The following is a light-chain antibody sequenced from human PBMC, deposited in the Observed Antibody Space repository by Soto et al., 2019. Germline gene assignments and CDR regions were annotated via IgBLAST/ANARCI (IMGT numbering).Light chain of an antibody. J-gene: IGKJ2*01. Sequence: DIQMTQSPSTLSASVGDRVTITCRASQSISGWLAWYQQKPGKAPKVLIYDASTLESGVQSRFSGSGSGTEFNLTISSLQPDDFATYYCQQYNTYLYTFGQGTKLEIK. V-gene: IGKV1-5*01. CDR3: QQYNTYLYT. CDR1: QSISGW. CDR2: DAS.